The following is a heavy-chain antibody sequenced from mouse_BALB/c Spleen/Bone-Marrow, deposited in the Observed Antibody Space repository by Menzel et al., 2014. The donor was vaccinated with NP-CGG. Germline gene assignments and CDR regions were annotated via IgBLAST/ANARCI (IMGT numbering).Heavy chain of an antibody. V-gene: IGHV3-1*02. CDR3: VRETPVVSDFDY. CDR2: IHYSGST. Sequence: EVKLVESGPDLVKPSQSLSLTCTVAGYSITSGYGWHWIRQFPGNKLEWMGYIHYSGSTNYNPSLQSRIHITRDTSKNPFFLRLNSVTLEDTAPHYCVRETPVVSDFDYWGQGTPLTVSP. J-gene: IGHJ2*01. CDR1: GYSITSGYG. D-gene: IGHD1-1*01.